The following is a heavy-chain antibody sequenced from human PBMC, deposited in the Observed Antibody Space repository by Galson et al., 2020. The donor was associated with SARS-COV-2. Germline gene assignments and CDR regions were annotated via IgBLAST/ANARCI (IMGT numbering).Heavy chain of an antibody. CDR2: ISGSGGST. CDR1: GFTFSSYA. J-gene: IGHJ6*02. Sequence: GGSLRLSCAASGFTFSSYAMSWVRQAPGKGLEWVSAISGSGGSTYYADSVKGRFTISRDNSKNTLYLQMNSLRAEDTAVYYCARLGYCSSTSCRPRNYYYYGMDVWGQGTTVTVSS. V-gene: IGHV3-23*01. D-gene: IGHD2-2*01. CDR3: ARLGYCSSTSCRPRNYYYYGMDV.